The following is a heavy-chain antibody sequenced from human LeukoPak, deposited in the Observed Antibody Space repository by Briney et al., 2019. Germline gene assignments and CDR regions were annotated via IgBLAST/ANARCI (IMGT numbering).Heavy chain of an antibody. CDR1: GFSFSSRW. CDR3: ARDGHGTNLDELDS. CDR2: IDRDGRTT. D-gene: IGHD1-1*01. V-gene: IGHV3-74*01. J-gene: IGHJ4*02. Sequence: GGSLRLSCAASGFSFSSRWMHWVRQVPGKGLLWVSRIDRDGRTTNYADSAKGRFTISRDNAKNTLYLQMNNLRVDDTAVYLCARDGHGTNLDELDSWGQGTLVTVSS.